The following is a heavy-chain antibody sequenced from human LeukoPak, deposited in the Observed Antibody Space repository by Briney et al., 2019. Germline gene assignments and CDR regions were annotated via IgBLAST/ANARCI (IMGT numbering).Heavy chain of an antibody. D-gene: IGHD3-3*01. CDR1: GFTVSSNY. V-gene: IGHV3-53*01. CDR2: IYSGGST. J-gene: IGHJ6*03. Sequence: GGSLRLSCAASGFTVSSNYMSWVRQAPGKGLEWVSVIYSGGSTYYADSVKGRFTISRDNSKNTLYLQMNSLRAEDTAVYYCARSTYDFWSGYYYYYYMDVWGKGTTVTVPS. CDR3: ARSTYDFWSGYYYYYYMDV.